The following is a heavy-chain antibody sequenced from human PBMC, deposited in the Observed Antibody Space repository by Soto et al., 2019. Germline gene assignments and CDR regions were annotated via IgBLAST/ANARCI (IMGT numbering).Heavy chain of an antibody. Sequence: SETLSLTCTVSGGSISSSSYYWGWLRQPPGKGLEWIGSIYYSGSTYYNPSLKSRVTISVDTSKNQFSLKLSSVTAADTAVYYCARLGVGVWGSYRSNYFDYWGQGTLVTVSS. V-gene: IGHV4-39*01. CDR1: GGSISSSSYY. J-gene: IGHJ4*02. CDR2: IYYSGST. D-gene: IGHD3-16*02. CDR3: ARLGVGVWGSYRSNYFDY.